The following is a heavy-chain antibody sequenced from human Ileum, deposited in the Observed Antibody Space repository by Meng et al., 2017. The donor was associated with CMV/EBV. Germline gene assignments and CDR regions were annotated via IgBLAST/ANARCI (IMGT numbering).Heavy chain of an antibody. D-gene: IGHD1-1*01. V-gene: IGHV2-5*02. CDR2: IYWDDDK. Sequence: LPSSPVGVGWIRQPTGKALEWLVFIYWDDDKRYNPSLKNRLTITKDVPRNQVVLTMTNIDPADTATYYCVHRKDYGGNWNGGSADFWGQGALVTVSS. CDR3: VHRKDYGGNWNGGSADF. J-gene: IGHJ4*02. CDR1: LPSSPVG.